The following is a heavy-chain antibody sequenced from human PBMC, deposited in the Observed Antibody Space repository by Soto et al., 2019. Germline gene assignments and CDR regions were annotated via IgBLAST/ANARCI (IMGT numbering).Heavy chain of an antibody. CDR3: AKDHLTTTVTTVGY. Sequence: QVQLVESGGGVVQPGRSLRLSCAASGFTFSNYGMHWVRQAPGEGLEWVAVISYHGSDKYYADSMKGRFTISRDNSKNTLYLQMDSLRAEDTAVYYCAKDHLTTTVTTVGYWGQGTLVTVSS. V-gene: IGHV3-30*18. J-gene: IGHJ4*02. CDR1: GFTFSNYG. D-gene: IGHD4-17*01. CDR2: ISYHGSDK.